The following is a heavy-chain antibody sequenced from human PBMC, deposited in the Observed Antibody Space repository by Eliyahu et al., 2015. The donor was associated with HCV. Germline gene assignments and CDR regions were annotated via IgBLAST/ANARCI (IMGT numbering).Heavy chain of an antibody. Sequence: EVQLVESGGGLVQPGGSLRLSCAASGSTFSXYWMSWVRQAPGKGLEWVANIKQDGSDKYYVDSVEGRFTISRDNAKNSLYLQMSSLRAEDTAVYYCARDIVDREGYYGTDVWGQGTTVTVSS. CDR3: ARDIVDREGYYGTDV. CDR2: IKQDGSDK. J-gene: IGHJ6*02. CDR1: GSTFSXYW. V-gene: IGHV3-7*05. D-gene: IGHD1-26*01.